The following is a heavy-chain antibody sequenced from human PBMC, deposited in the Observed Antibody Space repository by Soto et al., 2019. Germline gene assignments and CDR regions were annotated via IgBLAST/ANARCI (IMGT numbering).Heavy chain of an antibody. D-gene: IGHD2-8*01. Sequence: ASVKVSCKASGYTFTSYGISWVRQAPGQGLEWMGWISAYNGNTNYAQKLQGRVTMTTDTSTSTAYMELRSLRSDDTAVYYCARPLGYCTNGVCPELDPWGQGTLVTVSS. J-gene: IGHJ5*02. CDR1: GYTFTSYG. CDR2: ISAYNGNT. CDR3: ARPLGYCTNGVCPELDP. V-gene: IGHV1-18*01.